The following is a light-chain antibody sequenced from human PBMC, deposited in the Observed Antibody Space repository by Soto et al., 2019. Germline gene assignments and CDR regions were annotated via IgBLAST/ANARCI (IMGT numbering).Light chain of an antibody. CDR2: DGS. CDR1: QNLHSF. CDR3: QQRTRWPMT. V-gene: IGKV3-11*01. J-gene: IGKJ5*01. Sequence: EIVLTQSPATLSVSPGERVTLSCRASQNLHSFLTWYQQRPGQAPRPLIYDGSKRPAGVPDRISGGGSGTDYTLTISSLEPEDFAVYYCQQRTRWPMTFGQGTRLEI.